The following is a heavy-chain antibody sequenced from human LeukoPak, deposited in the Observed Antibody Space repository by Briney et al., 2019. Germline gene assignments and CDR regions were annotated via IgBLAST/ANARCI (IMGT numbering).Heavy chain of an antibody. CDR1: GFTFSSYA. J-gene: IGHJ4*02. D-gene: IGHD6-13*01. CDR2: ISGSGGST. V-gene: IGHV3-23*01. Sequence: HPGGSLRLSCAASGFTFSSYAMSWVRQAPGKGLEWVSAISGSGGSTYYADSVKGRFTISRDNSKNTLYLQMNSLRAEDTAVYYCAKSLSIVSSTKGNSPFDCWGQGTLVTVSS. CDR3: AKSLSIVSSTKGNSPFDC.